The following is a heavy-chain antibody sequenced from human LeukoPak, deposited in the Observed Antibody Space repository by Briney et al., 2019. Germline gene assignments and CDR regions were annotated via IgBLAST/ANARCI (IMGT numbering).Heavy chain of an antibody. CDR1: GYAFTTYD. CDR3: ARGRGSGHKENWFDP. Sequence: ASVKVSCKASGYAFTTYDINWVRQATGQGPEWMGWMNPNSGNTGYTQNFQGSVTMTRNTSISTAYMELSSLKSEDTAVYYCARGRGSGHKENWFDPWGLGTLVTVSS. D-gene: IGHD6-19*01. CDR2: MNPNSGNT. V-gene: IGHV1-8*01. J-gene: IGHJ5*02.